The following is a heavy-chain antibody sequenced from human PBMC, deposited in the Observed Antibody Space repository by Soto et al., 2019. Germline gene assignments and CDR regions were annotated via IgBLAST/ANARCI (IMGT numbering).Heavy chain of an antibody. D-gene: IGHD3-22*01. CDR3: ARVRRRGYYYFDY. Sequence: PSETLSLTCTVSGGSISSGDYYWSWIRQPPGKGLEWIGYIYYSGSTYYNPSLKSRVTISVDTSKNQFSLKLSSVTAADTAVYYCARVRRRGYYYFDYWGQGTLVTVSS. CDR2: IYYSGST. CDR1: GGSISSGDYY. V-gene: IGHV4-30-4*01. J-gene: IGHJ4*02.